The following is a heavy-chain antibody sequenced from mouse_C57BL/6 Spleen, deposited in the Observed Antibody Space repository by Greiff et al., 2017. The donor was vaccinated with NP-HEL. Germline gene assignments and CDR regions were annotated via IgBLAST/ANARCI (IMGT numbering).Heavy chain of an antibody. CDR3: ARSSPYYGSSYGYFDV. Sequence: QVQLQQPGAELVRPGSSVKLSCKASGYTFTSYWMHWVKQRPIQGLEWIGNIDPSDSEPHYTQKFKDKATLTVDKSSSTAYMQLSSLTSEDSAVYYCARSSPYYGSSYGYFDVWGTGTTVTVSS. J-gene: IGHJ1*03. D-gene: IGHD1-1*01. V-gene: IGHV1-52*01. CDR2: IDPSDSEP. CDR1: GYTFTSYW.